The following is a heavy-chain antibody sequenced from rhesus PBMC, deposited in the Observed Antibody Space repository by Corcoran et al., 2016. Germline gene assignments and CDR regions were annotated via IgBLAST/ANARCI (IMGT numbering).Heavy chain of an antibody. CDR3: TRFDV. Sequence: EVQLVESGGGLVEPGGCLRLSCAASGFTFSIYGIHWVRQAPGKGLEWAAVISSDGRNKYYADSVKDRFTISRDNSNNILYLQMNNLKLEDTAVYYCTRFDVWGPGVVVTVSS. CDR2: ISSDGRNK. CDR1: GFTFSIYG. J-gene: IGHJ5-1*01. V-gene: IGHV3-54*02.